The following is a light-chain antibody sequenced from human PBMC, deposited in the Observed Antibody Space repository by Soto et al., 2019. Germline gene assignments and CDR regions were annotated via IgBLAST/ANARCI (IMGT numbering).Light chain of an antibody. CDR2: AAS. J-gene: IGKJ4*01. Sequence: EIVMTQSPATLSVSPGETATLSCRASQSVGSAVAWYQHKPGQAPRLLIVAASIRAPGVPGRFSGGGSGTEFTFSLSSLQSEDFAVYYCQHYRNWPPLAFGGGTTVEIK. CDR3: QHYRNWPPLA. CDR1: QSVGSA. V-gene: IGKV3-15*01.